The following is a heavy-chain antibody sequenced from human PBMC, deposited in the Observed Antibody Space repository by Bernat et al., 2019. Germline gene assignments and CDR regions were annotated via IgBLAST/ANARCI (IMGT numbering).Heavy chain of an antibody. V-gene: IGHV3-7*01. CDR1: GFTVDIYW. D-gene: IGHD2-8*01. Sequence: EVQLVESGGGLVQPGGSLRLSCAASGFTVDIYWMSWVRQAPGTGLEWVANIKQDGCEKHYVDSVKGRFTSSRDNAKNLVYLQMNSLRGEDTAVYYCARMGNTYGQYNWFDPWGQGTLVTVAS. CDR3: ARMGNTYGQYNWFDP. J-gene: IGHJ5*02. CDR2: IKQDGCEK.